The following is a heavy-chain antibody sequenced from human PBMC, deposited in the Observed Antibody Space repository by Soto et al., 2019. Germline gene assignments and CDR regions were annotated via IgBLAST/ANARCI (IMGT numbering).Heavy chain of an antibody. V-gene: IGHV1-46*01. Sequence: QVQLVQSGSEVKKPGASVMLSCKASGYTFANYYMHWVRQAPGQGLEWIGIINPSGGSTTYAQKVQGRVTKSRDTSTSTVYMALSSLRSENTAMYYCARVSYSGSSWFPFEYWGQGTLVTVSS. CDR2: INPSGGST. D-gene: IGHD6-13*01. CDR3: ARVSYSGSSWFPFEY. CDR1: GYTFANYY. J-gene: IGHJ4*02.